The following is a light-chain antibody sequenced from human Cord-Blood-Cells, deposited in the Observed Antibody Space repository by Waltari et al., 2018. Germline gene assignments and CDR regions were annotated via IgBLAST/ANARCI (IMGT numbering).Light chain of an antibody. Sequence: AIRMTQSPSSLSASTGDRVTITCRASQGISSYLAWYQQKPGKAPKLLIDAAYTLQSGVPSRFSGSGSGTDFTLTISCLQSEDFATYYCQQYYSYPLFGGGTKVEIK. CDR2: AAY. CDR3: QQYYSYPL. J-gene: IGKJ4*01. CDR1: QGISSY. V-gene: IGKV1-8*01.